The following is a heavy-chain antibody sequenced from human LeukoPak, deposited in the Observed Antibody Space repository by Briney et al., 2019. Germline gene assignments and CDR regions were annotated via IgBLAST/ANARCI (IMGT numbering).Heavy chain of an antibody. CDR2: IYPGDSDT. CDR1: GYSFTSYW. J-gene: IGHJ3*02. CDR3: ASTYYDFWSGYYDAFDI. V-gene: IGHV5-51*01. Sequence: GESLKISCKGSGYSFTSYWIGWVRQMPGKGLEWMGIIYPGDSDTRYSPSFQGQVTISADKSISTAYLQWSSLKASDTAMYYCASTYYDFWSGYYDAFDIWGQGTMVTVSS. D-gene: IGHD3-3*01.